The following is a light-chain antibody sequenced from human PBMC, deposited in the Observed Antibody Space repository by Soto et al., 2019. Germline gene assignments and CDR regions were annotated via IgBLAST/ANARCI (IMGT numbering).Light chain of an antibody. J-gene: IGLJ2*01. CDR2: NTN. V-gene: IGLV1-44*01. Sequence: QSVLTQPPSASRTPGQRVTISCSGSSSNIQNNIVNWYQQLPGTAPKLLIYNTNQRPSGVPDRFSGSKSGTSASLAISGLQSDDEADYFCAAWDDSLNGVVFGGGTKLTVL. CDR3: AAWDDSLNGVV. CDR1: SSNIQNNI.